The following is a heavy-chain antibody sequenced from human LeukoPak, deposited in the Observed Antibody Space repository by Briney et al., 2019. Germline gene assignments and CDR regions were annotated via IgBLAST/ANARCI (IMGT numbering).Heavy chain of an antibody. J-gene: IGHJ5*02. CDR1: GGSISSYY. CDR2: IYYSGST. V-gene: IGHV4-59*12. D-gene: IGHD2-15*01. Sequence: SETLSLTCTVSGGSISSYYWSWIRQPPGKGLEWIGYIYYSGSTYYTPSLKSRVIISADTSTNQFSLNLSSVTAADTAVYYCARVSFHSGGPGPWGQGTLVTVSS. CDR3: ARVSFHSGGPGP.